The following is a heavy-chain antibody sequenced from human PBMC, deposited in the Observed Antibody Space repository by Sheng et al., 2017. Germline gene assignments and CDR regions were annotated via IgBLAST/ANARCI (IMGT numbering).Heavy chain of an antibody. V-gene: IGHV4-59*01. CDR1: GGSISSYY. CDR2: IYYSGST. J-gene: IGHJ4*02. D-gene: IGHD2-15*01. CDR3: ARVYCSGGSYWWYFDY. Sequence: QVQLQESGPGLVKPSETLSLTCTVSGGSISSYYWSWIRQPPGKGLEWIGYIYYSGSTNYNPSLKSRVTISVDTSKNQFSLKLSSVTAADTAVYYCARVYCSGGSYWWYFDYWGQGTLVTVSS.